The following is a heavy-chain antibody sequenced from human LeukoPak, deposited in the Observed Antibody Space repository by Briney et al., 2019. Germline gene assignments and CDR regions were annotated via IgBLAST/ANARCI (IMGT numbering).Heavy chain of an antibody. CDR1: GFPFSSYW. Sequence: GGSLRLSCVASGFPFSSYWMTWVRQAPGKGLEWVANIKQDGSKKSYVDSVKGRFTISSDNAKNSLYLQMNSLRAEDTAIYYCTRVGYIDEGIDYWGQGTLVTVSS. CDR3: TRVGYIDEGIDY. D-gene: IGHD5-24*01. CDR2: IKQDGSKK. J-gene: IGHJ4*02. V-gene: IGHV3-7*04.